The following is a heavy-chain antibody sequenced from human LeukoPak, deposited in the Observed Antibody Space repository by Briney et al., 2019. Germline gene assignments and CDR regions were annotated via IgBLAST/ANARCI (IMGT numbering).Heavy chain of an antibody. J-gene: IGHJ6*02. V-gene: IGHV3-73*01. CDR1: GFTFSGST. D-gene: IGHD1-26*01. CDR2: IRSKANNYAT. Sequence: PGGSLRLSCAASGFTFSGSTIHWVRQASGEGLEWVGRIRSKANNYATAYATSVKGRFTLSRDDSNNTAYLQMNSLKTEDTAVYFCIRGAASGSCYGLDVWGQGATVTVSS. CDR3: IRGAASGSCYGLDV.